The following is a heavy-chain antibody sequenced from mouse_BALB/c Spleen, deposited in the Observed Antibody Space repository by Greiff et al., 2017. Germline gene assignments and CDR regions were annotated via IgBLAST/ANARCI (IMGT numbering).Heavy chain of an antibody. J-gene: IGHJ4*01. Sequence: EVQVVESGGGLVKPGGSLKLSCAASGFTFSSYTMSWVRQTPEKRLEWVATISSGGSYTYYPDSVKGRFTISRDNAKNTLYLQMSSLKSEDTAMYYCTRGDDYSYAMDYWGQGTSVTVSS. CDR3: TRGDDYSYAMDY. D-gene: IGHD2-4*01. V-gene: IGHV5-6-4*01. CDR2: ISSGGSYT. CDR1: GFTFSSYT.